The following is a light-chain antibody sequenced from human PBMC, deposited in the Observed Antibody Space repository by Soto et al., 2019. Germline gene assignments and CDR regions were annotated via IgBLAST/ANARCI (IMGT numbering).Light chain of an antibody. CDR3: QHYYSYPPA. J-gene: IGKJ1*01. Sequence: AIRMTQSPSSLSASTGDRVTITCRASLGISSYLAWYQQKPGKAPKLLIYAASTLQSGVPSRFSGSGSGTDFTLTISCLQSEDFATYYCQHYYSYPPAFGQGTKVEIK. CDR2: AAS. V-gene: IGKV1-8*01. CDR1: LGISSY.